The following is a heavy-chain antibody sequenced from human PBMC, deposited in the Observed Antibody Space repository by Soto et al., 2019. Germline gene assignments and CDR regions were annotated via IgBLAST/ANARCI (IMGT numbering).Heavy chain of an antibody. CDR3: ARDGMGTIVGGMDV. J-gene: IGHJ6*02. CDR2: IIPIYGTT. D-gene: IGHD7-27*01. Sequence: QVQLLQSGAEVKNHGSSVKVSCKTSGGTFSNDAISWVRQAPGQGLEWMGGIIPIYGTTHYAQKFQDRVKLSADESTGTAYMELSSLRSEDTGVYYCARDGMGTIVGGMDVWGQGTTVTVSS. V-gene: IGHV1-69*01. CDR1: GGTFSNDA.